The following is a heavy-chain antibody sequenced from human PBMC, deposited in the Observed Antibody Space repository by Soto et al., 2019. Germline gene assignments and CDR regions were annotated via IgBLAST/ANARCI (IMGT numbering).Heavy chain of an antibody. CDR1: GFTFKDYY. CDR3: ARVGWSEVDY. Sequence: QVQLVESGGGLVKPGGSLRLSCVASGFTFKDYYMTWIRQAPGKGLEWGSYISTIGSTRNYADSVKGRFTISRDNAKNSLYLPINSLRAEDTAVYYCARVGWSEVDYWGQGTLVIVSS. V-gene: IGHV3-11*01. D-gene: IGHD6-19*01. CDR2: ISTIGSTR. J-gene: IGHJ4*02.